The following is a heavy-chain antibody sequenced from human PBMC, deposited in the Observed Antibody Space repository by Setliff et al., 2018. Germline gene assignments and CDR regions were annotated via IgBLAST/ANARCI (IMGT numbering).Heavy chain of an antibody. CDR2: INPKSGGT. Sequence: ASVKVSCKASGYSFTDYYMHWVRQVPGRGLEWMGCINPKSGGTRYAQKFQGRVTMTRDTSISTAYMELSSLRSDDTAVYYCARDGISWLMWFDPWGQGTLVTVSS. D-gene: IGHD3-16*01. J-gene: IGHJ5*02. CDR3: ARDGISWLMWFDP. V-gene: IGHV1-2*02. CDR1: GYSFTDYY.